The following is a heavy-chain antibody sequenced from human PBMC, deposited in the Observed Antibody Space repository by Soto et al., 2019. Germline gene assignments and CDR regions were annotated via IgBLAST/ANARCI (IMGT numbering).Heavy chain of an antibody. CDR3: ARFPIQCLTSPQPEPNFDY. Sequence: QVQLVESGGGVVQPGRSLRLSCAASGFTFSSYAMHWVRQAPGKGLEWVAVISDDGSNKYYEDSVKGRFTISRDNSKNTLYLQMNSLRAEDTAVYYCARFPIQCLTSPQPEPNFDYWGQGTLVTVSS. CDR1: GFTFSSYA. V-gene: IGHV3-30-3*01. D-gene: IGHD1-1*01. J-gene: IGHJ4*02. CDR2: ISDDGSNK.